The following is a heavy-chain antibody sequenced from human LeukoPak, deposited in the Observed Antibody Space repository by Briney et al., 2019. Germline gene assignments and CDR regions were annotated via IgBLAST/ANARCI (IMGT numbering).Heavy chain of an antibody. Sequence: GGSLRLSCAASGFTFNSYAMTWVRQAPGEGLEWVSAISKSGSNTYYADSVKGRFTISRDNSKNTLYLQMNSLRAEDTAVYFCAKRGDCSSTSCLYFQHWGQGTLVTVSS. J-gene: IGHJ1*01. CDR3: AKRGDCSSTSCLYFQH. CDR1: GFTFNSYA. CDR2: ISKSGSNT. D-gene: IGHD2-2*01. V-gene: IGHV3-23*01.